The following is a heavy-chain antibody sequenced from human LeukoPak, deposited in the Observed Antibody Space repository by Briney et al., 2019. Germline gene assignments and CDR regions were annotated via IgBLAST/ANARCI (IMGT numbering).Heavy chain of an antibody. CDR2: ISSSSDTI. D-gene: IGHD6-25*01. V-gene: IGHV3-48*01. CDR1: GFTFSYYS. Sequence: PGGSLRLSCAASGFTFSYYSMNWVRQAPGKGLEWSSYISSSSDTIYYADSVKGRFTISRDNAKNSLYMRMNSLRAEDTAVYYCASDPPAGSLDYWGQGTLVTVSS. CDR3: ASDPPAGSLDY. J-gene: IGHJ4*02.